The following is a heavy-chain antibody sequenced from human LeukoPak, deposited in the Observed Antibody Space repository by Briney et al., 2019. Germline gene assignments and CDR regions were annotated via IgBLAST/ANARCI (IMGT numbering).Heavy chain of an antibody. V-gene: IGHV3-23*01. J-gene: IGHJ4*02. CDR2: ISPRGGGT. CDR1: GGSISSSSYY. Sequence: ETLSLTCTVSGGSISSSSYYWGWVRQAPGKGLEWLSGISPRGGGTYYADSVKGRFTISRDDSKNTLSLQMNSLRVEDTAVYYCAQDLAWGAFDYWGQGTLVTVSS. D-gene: IGHD7-27*01. CDR3: AQDLAWGAFDY.